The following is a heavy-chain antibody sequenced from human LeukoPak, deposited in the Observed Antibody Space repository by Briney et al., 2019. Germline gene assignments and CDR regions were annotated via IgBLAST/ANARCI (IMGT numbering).Heavy chain of an antibody. J-gene: IGHJ4*02. D-gene: IGHD2-2*01. CDR3: AKDLVVPAAMYKQQLVGFDY. Sequence: GGSLRLSCAASGFTFSSYAMSWVRQAPGKGLEWVSAISGSGGSTYYADSVKGRFTISRDNSKNTLYLQMNSLRAEDTAVYYCAKDLVVPAAMYKQQLVGFDYWGQGTLVTGSS. CDR1: GFTFSSYA. V-gene: IGHV3-23*01. CDR2: ISGSGGST.